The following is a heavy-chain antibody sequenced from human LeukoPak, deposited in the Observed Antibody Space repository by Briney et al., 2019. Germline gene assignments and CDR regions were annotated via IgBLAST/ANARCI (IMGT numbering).Heavy chain of an antibody. V-gene: IGHV3-30-3*01. CDR2: MSHDGSNK. Sequence: PGGSLRLSCAASGFTFSSYAMQWVRQAPGKGLEWVAVMSHDGSNKYYADSVKGRFTISRDNSKNTLYLQMNSLRAEDTAVYYCATYCGANCQLEYWGQGTLVTVSS. D-gene: IGHD2-21*01. J-gene: IGHJ4*02. CDR1: GFTFSSYA. CDR3: ATYCGANCQLEY.